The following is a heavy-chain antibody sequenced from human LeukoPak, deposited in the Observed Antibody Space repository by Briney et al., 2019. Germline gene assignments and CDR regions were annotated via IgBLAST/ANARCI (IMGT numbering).Heavy chain of an antibody. CDR2: INHSGST. Sequence: PSETLSLTYAVYGGFFSGYYWSWIRQPPGEGLEWIGEINHSGSTNYNPSLKSRVTISVDTSKNQFSLKLSSLTAADTSVYYCAKTGDGSGWPYDYWGQGTLVTVSS. D-gene: IGHD6-19*01. CDR1: GGFFSGYY. J-gene: IGHJ4*02. CDR3: AKTGDGSGWPYDY. V-gene: IGHV4-34*01.